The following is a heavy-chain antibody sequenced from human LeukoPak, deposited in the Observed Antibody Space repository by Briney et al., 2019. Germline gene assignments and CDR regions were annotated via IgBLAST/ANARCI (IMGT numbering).Heavy chain of an antibody. CDR3: ARGYSGYDPYDY. CDR2: ISSSSSYK. D-gene: IGHD5-12*01. CDR1: GFTLSSYS. J-gene: IGHJ4*02. Sequence: PGGSLRLSCAASGFTLSSYSLNWVRQAPGKGLEWVSSISSSSSYKYYADSVRGRFTISRDNAKNSLYLQMNSLRAEDTAVYYCARGYSGYDPYDYWGQGTLVTVSS. V-gene: IGHV3-21*01.